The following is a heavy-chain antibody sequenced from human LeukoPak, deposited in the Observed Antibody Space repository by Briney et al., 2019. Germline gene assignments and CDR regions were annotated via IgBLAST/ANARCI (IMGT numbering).Heavy chain of an antibody. CDR2: IYYSGST. Sequence: SETLSLTCTVSGGSISSYYWSWIRQPPGKGLEWIGYIYYSGSTYYNPSLKSRVTISVDRSKNQFSLKLSSVTAADTAVYYCARKLGYCSSTSCFNWFDPWGQGTLVTVSS. D-gene: IGHD2-2*01. CDR3: ARKLGYCSSTSCFNWFDP. CDR1: GGSISSYY. J-gene: IGHJ5*02. V-gene: IGHV4-59*12.